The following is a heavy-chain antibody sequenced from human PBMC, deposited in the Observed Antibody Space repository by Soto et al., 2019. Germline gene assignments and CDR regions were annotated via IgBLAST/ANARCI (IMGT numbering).Heavy chain of an antibody. CDR3: ARKAAEIPFDS. V-gene: IGHV3-21*01. CDR1: GFTFNRYG. Sequence: GGSLRLSCAASGFTFNRYGLNCVRQGPGRGLEEVSFISDSSHHTYYADSVKGRFSITRDNAKKSVFLQMNSLRAEDTALYFCARKAAEIPFDSWGQGTLVPVSS. J-gene: IGHJ4*02. D-gene: IGHD2-15*01. CDR2: ISDSSHHT.